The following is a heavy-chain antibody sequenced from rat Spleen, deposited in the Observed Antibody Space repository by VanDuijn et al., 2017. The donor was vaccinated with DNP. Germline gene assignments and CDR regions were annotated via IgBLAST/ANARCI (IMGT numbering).Heavy chain of an antibody. Sequence: EVQLVESGGGLVQSGRSLKVSCAASGFTFSDYNMAWVRQAPKKSLEWVATITYDGSKTYYRDSVKGRFTVSRDNAKSTLYLKMDSLRSEDTATYYCARQLWYWGQGVMVTVSS. J-gene: IGHJ2*01. CDR2: ITYDGSKT. D-gene: IGHD3-2*01. CDR1: GFTFSDYN. CDR3: ARQLWY. V-gene: IGHV5S10*01.